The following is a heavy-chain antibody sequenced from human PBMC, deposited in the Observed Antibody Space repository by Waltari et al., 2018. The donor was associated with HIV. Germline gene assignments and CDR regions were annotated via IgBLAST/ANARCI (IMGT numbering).Heavy chain of an antibody. D-gene: IGHD3-10*01. CDR3: ARTSLLWFGELGDAFDI. J-gene: IGHJ3*02. Sequence: QLQLQESGPGLVKPSETLSLTCPVTGGSIGSSSYYWGWIRQPQGKGLEWIGSIYHSGSTYYNPSLKSRVTISVDTSKNQFSLKLSSVTAADTAVYYCARTSLLWFGELGDAFDIWGQGTMVTVSS. CDR2: IYHSGST. CDR1: GGSIGSSSYY. V-gene: IGHV4-39*01.